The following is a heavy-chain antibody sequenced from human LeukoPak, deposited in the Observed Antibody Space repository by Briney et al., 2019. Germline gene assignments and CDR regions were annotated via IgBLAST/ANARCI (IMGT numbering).Heavy chain of an antibody. CDR3: ARGGYSSSWDYYYYYMDV. Sequence: SETLSLTCTVSGGSISSSSYYWSWIRQPAGKGLEWIGRIYTSGSTNYNPSLKSRVTISVDMSKNQFSLKLSSVTAADTAVYYCARGGYSSSWDYYYYYMDVWGKGTTVTVSS. J-gene: IGHJ6*03. CDR1: GGSISSSSYY. D-gene: IGHD6-13*01. CDR2: IYTSGST. V-gene: IGHV4-61*02.